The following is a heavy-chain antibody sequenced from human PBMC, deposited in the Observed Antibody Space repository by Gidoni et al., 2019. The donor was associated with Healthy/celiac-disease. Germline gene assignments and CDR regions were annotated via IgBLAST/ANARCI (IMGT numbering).Heavy chain of an antibody. CDR3: AREGVRQPHYGMDV. CDR1: GFTFSSYE. V-gene: IGHV3-48*03. J-gene: IGHJ6*02. CDR2: ISSSGSTI. D-gene: IGHD6-13*01. Sequence: EVQLVESGGGLVQPGGSLRLSCAASGFTFSSYEMNWVRQAPGKGLEWVSYISSSGSTIYYADSVKGRFTISRDNAKNSLYLQMNSLRAEDTAVYYCAREGVRQPHYGMDVWGQGTTVTVSS.